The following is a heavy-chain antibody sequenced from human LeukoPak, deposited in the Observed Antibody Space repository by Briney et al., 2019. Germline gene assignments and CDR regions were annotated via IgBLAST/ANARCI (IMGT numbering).Heavy chain of an antibody. CDR2: ISGSGGST. CDR3: AKDPSCSGGSCYTFFDY. J-gene: IGHJ4*02. Sequence: PGGPLRLSCAASGFTFSSYAMSWVRQAPGKGLEWVSAISGSGGSTYYADSVKGRFTISRDNSKNTLYLQMNSLRAEDTAVYYCAKDPSCSGGSCYTFFDYWGQGTLVTVSS. V-gene: IGHV3-23*01. D-gene: IGHD2-15*01. CDR1: GFTFSSYA.